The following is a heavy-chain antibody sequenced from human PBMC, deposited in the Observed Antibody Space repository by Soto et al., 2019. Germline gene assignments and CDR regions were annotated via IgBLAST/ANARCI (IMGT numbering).Heavy chain of an antibody. J-gene: IGHJ4*02. D-gene: IGHD3-10*01. CDR3: ARVVTMVGVAKMEFDY. V-gene: IGHV4-30-4*01. CDR2: IYYSGSN. Sequence: QVQLQESGPGLVKPSQTLSLTCTVSGGSISSGDYYWRWIRQPPVKGLEWIGYIYYSGSNYYNPSLKSRVTISVDRSNNQFSLKLSSVTAAETAVYYCARVVTMVGVAKMEFDYWGQGTLVTVSS. CDR1: GGSISSGDYY.